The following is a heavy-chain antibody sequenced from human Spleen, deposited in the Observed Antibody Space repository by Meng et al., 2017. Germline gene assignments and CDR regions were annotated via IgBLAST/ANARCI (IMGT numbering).Heavy chain of an antibody. V-gene: IGHV3-33*01. CDR1: GFTFSSYT. Sequence: GESLKISCGGSGFTFSSYTMHWVRQAPGKGLEWVAVIWYDGSKRYSADSVTGRFTISRDNSKNTVYLQMNSLKTEDTAVYYCSGHIDYWGQGTLVTVSS. CDR2: IWYDGSKR. J-gene: IGHJ4*02. D-gene: IGHD2-15*01. CDR3: SGHIDY.